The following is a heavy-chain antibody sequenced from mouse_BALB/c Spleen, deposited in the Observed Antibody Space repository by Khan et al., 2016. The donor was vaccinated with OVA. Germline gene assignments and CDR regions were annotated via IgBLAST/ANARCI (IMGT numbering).Heavy chain of an antibody. CDR1: GYTFSTYW. J-gene: IGHJ2*01. V-gene: IGHV1-7*01. CDR3: TRDRMDY. CDR2: INPTSGYT. Sequence: VQLQQSGAALAKPGASVKMSCKASGYTFSTYWMHWVKQRPGQGLEWIGYINPTSGYTDYNEKFKDKTTLSADKSSSTAYMQLSRLTSEDSAVYYCTRDRMDYWGQGTTLTVSS.